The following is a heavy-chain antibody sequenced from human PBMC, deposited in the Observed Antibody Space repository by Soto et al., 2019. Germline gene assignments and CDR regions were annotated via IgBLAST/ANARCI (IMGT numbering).Heavy chain of an antibody. CDR2: IYYSGST. D-gene: IGHD1-26*01. Sequence: QVQLQESGPGLVKPSETLSLTCTVSGGSISSYYWCWIRQPPGKGLEWLGYIYYSGSTNYNPSLKSRVTISVDTSKNQFSLKLSSVTAADTAVYYCARRYGGNFDFWGQGTLVTVSS. CDR1: GGSISSYY. V-gene: IGHV4-59*01. J-gene: IGHJ4*02. CDR3: ARRYGGNFDF.